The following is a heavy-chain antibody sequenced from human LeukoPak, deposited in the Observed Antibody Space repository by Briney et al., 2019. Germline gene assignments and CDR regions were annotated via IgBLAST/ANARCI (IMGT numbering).Heavy chain of an antibody. CDR3: ARAPLPDY. Sequence: SETLSLTCAVYGGSFSGYYWSWIRQPPGKGLEWIGEINHSGSTNYNPSLKSRVTISVDTSKNQFSLKLSSVTVADTAVYYCARAPLPDYWGQGTLVTVSS. CDR2: INHSGST. V-gene: IGHV4-34*01. J-gene: IGHJ4*02. CDR1: GGSFSGYY.